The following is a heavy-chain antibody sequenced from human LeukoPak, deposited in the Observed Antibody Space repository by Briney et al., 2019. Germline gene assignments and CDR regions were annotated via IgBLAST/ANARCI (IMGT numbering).Heavy chain of an antibody. D-gene: IGHD2-15*01. CDR2: ISYDGSNK. CDR1: GFTFSSYG. CDR3: AKPPIGCSGGSCYAGFDY. Sequence: GSLRLSCAASGFTFSSYGMHWVRQAPGKGLEWVAVISYDGSNKYYADFVKGRFTISRDNSKNTLYLQMNSLRAEDTAVYYCAKPPIGCSGGSCYAGFDYWGQGTLVTVSS. V-gene: IGHV3-30*18. J-gene: IGHJ4*02.